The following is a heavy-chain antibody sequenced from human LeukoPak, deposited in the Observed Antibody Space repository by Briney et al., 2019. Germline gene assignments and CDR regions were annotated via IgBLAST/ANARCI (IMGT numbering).Heavy chain of an antibody. V-gene: IGHV3-23*01. CDR1: GFTFSSYA. CDR2: ISGSGGST. CDR3: AKTRGYSRDFFDY. Sequence: GGSLRLSGAASGFTFSSYAMSWVRQAPGKGLEWVSAISGSGGSTDYADSVKGRFTISRDNSKNTLYLQMNSLRAEDTAVYYCAKTRGYSRDFFDYWGQGTLVTVSS. J-gene: IGHJ4*02. D-gene: IGHD6-13*01.